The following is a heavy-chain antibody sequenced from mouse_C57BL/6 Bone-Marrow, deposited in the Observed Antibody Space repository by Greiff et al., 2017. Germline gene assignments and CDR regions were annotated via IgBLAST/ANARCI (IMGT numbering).Heavy chain of an antibody. D-gene: IGHD1-1*01. CDR2: ISSGGDYI. Sequence: EVQRVESGEGLVKPGGSLKLSCAASGFTFSSYAMSWVRQTPEKRLEWVAYISSGGDYIYYADTVKGRFTISRDNARNTLYLQRSSLKSEDTAMYYCTREGITTVVATDYAMDYWGQGTSVTVSS. J-gene: IGHJ4*01. CDR3: TREGITTVVATDYAMDY. V-gene: IGHV5-9-1*02. CDR1: GFTFSSYA.